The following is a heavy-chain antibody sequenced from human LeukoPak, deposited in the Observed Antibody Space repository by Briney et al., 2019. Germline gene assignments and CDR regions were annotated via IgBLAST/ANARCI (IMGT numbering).Heavy chain of an antibody. CDR2: IRYDGHNK. J-gene: IGHJ4*02. Sequence: GGSLRLSCAASGISFSSFGMHWVRQAPGKGLEWVTFIRYDGHNKYYADSVKGRFTISRDNSKNTLYLQMNSLRPEDTAVYYCAKSQNYYDNSGYYYLDYWGQGNLVTVSS. V-gene: IGHV3-30*02. CDR1: GISFSSFG. D-gene: IGHD3-22*01. CDR3: AKSQNYYDNSGYYYLDY.